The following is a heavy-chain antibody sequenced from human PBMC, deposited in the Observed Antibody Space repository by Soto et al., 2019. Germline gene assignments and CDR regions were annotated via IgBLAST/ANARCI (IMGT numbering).Heavy chain of an antibody. V-gene: IGHV1-46*03. Sequence: ASVKVSCKASGYTFTSYYMHWVRQAPGQGLEWMGIINPSGGSTSYAQKFQGRVTMTRDTSTSTVYMELSSLRSEDTAVYYCARDREAAAAGDWFDPWGQGTLVTVSS. D-gene: IGHD6-13*01. CDR3: ARDREAAAAGDWFDP. J-gene: IGHJ5*02. CDR1: GYTFTSYY. CDR2: INPSGGST.